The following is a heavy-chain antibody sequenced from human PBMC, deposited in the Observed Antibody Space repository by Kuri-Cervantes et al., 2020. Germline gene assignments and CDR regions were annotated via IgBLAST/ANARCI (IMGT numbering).Heavy chain of an antibody. Sequence: ASVKVSCKASGYTFTSYGISWVRQAPGQGLEWMGWISAYNGNTNYAQKLQGRVTMTRDTSTSTVYMELSSLRSEDTAVYYCARELDYYGSGSYYMDDHWGQGTLVTVSS. CDR3: ARELDYYGSGSYYMDDH. CDR1: GYTFTSYG. J-gene: IGHJ5*02. V-gene: IGHV1-18*01. D-gene: IGHD3-10*01. CDR2: ISAYNGNT.